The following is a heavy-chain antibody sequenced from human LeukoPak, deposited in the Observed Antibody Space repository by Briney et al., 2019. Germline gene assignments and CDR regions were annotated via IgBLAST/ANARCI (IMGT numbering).Heavy chain of an antibody. V-gene: IGHV1-2*02. CDR2: IDPDSGGT. Sequence: GASVKVSCKASGYTFTSYYMHWVRQAPGHGLEWMGWIDPDSGGTNYAQKFQGRVTMTRDTSISTAYMELSRLRSDDTAVYYCARGEGFIEGTCDIWGQGTMVTVSS. CDR3: ARGEGFIEGTCDI. D-gene: IGHD1-26*01. J-gene: IGHJ3*02. CDR1: GYTFTSYY.